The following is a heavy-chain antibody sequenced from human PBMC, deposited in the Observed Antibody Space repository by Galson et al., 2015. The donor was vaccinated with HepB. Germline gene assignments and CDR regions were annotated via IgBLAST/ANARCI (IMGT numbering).Heavy chain of an antibody. Sequence: SLRLSCAASGFTFSNAWMSWVRQAPGKGREWVGRIKRKTDGGTTDYAAPVKGRFTISRDDSKNTLYLQMNSLKTEDTAVYYCTTVVLWFRELPNFWGKGTTVTVSS. CDR1: GFTFSNAW. CDR2: IKRKTDGGTT. J-gene: IGHJ6*04. V-gene: IGHV3-15*01. D-gene: IGHD3-10*01. CDR3: TTVVLWFRELPNF.